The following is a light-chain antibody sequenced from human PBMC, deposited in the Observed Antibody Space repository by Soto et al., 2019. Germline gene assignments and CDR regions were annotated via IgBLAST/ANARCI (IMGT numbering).Light chain of an antibody. CDR1: QSVSSSY. V-gene: IGKV3-20*01. Sequence: EIVLTQSPGTLSLSPGETATLSCRASQSVSSSYLAWYQQKPGQAPRLLIFGAYNRATGIPDRFSGSGSGTDFTLTISRLEPEDFAVFYCHQYGSSPRTFDQGTKVDIK. CDR3: HQYGSSPRT. CDR2: GAY. J-gene: IGKJ1*01.